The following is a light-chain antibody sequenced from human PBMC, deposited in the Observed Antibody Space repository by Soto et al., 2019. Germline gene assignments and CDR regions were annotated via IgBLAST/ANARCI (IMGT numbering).Light chain of an antibody. V-gene: IGKV3-15*01. CDR2: GAS. CDR3: QQYRNLQPWT. CDR1: QSVSSN. Sequence: EIVMTQSPATLSVSPGERATLSCRASQSVSSNLAWYQQKPGQAPRLLIYGASTRASGIPARFSGSGSGTACTLTISIPQSEDLSVYYCQQYRNLQPWTFGQGTNVEIK. J-gene: IGKJ1*01.